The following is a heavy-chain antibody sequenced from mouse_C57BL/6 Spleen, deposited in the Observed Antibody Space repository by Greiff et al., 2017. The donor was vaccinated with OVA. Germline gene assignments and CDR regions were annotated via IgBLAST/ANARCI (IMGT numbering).Heavy chain of an antibody. Sequence: EVKLMESEGGLVQPGSSMKLSCTASGFTFSDYYMAWVRQVPEKGLEWVANINYDGSSTYYLDSLKSRFIISRDNAKNILYLQMSSLKSEDTATYYCARDTYDSYYGWYFDVWGTGTTVTVSS. CDR3: ARDTYDSYYGWYFDV. CDR2: INYDGSST. J-gene: IGHJ1*03. V-gene: IGHV5-16*01. D-gene: IGHD2-3*01. CDR1: GFTFSDYY.